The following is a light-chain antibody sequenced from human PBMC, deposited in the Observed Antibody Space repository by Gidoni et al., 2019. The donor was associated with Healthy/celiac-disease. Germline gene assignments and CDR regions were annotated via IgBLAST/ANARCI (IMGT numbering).Light chain of an antibody. CDR3: QQYGSSPRT. Sequence: MVLTQSPGTLSLSPGERATLSCRASQSVSSSYLAWYQQKPGQAPRLLIYGASSRATGIPDRFSGSGSGTDFTLTISRLEPEDFAVYYCQQYGSSPRTFGQXTKVEIK. CDR1: QSVSSSY. CDR2: GAS. V-gene: IGKV3-20*01. J-gene: IGKJ1*01.